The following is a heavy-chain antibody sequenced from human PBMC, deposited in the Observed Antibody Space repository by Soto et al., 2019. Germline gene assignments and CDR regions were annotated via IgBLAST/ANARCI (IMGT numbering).Heavy chain of an antibody. CDR2: MSYDGSNE. D-gene: IGHD4-17*01. Sequence: QVQLVESGGGVVQPGRSLRLSCAASGFTFSSNAMHWVRQAPGKGLEWVAVMSYDGSNEYYADSVKGRFTISRDNSKNPQYLQMNSLRAEETAVYYCARDAIISATTRLPPLDYWGQGTLVTVSS. V-gene: IGHV3-30-3*01. CDR1: GFTFSSNA. CDR3: ARDAIISATTRLPPLDY. J-gene: IGHJ4*02.